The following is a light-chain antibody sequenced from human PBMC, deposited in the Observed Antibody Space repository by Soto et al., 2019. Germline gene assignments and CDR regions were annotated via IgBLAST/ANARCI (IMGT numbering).Light chain of an antibody. J-gene: IGLJ1*01. CDR3: ISYTSDDVRYV. CDR1: SSDVGAYDY. Sequence: QSALTQPPSASGSLGQSVTIPCTGTSSDVGAYDYVSWYQHHPGRAPKLIVSEVSHRPSGVSNRFSGSKSGNTASLTISGLQSEDEADYYCISYTSDDVRYVFGTGTKLTVL. CDR2: EVS. V-gene: IGLV2-14*01.